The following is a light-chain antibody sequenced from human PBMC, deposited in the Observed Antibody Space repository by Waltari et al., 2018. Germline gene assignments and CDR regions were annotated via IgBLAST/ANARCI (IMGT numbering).Light chain of an antibody. CDR3: CSYGGSRSV. J-gene: IGLJ1*01. CDR1: SSDVGSYDL. Sequence: SALTQPASVPGSPGQSITISGTVTSSDVGSYDLVSWYQQHPGRAPKLVIFEVSKRPSGVSNRFSGSKSGNTASLTISGLQAEDEADYYCCSYGGSRSVFGSGTKVTVL. V-gene: IGLV2-23*02. CDR2: EVS.